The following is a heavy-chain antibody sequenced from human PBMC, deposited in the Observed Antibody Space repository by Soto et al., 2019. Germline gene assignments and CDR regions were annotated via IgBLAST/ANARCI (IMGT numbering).Heavy chain of an antibody. D-gene: IGHD6-6*01. CDR2: ISYDGSNK. CDR3: ATYRGAARTRFDY. J-gene: IGHJ4*02. Sequence: GFTFSSYAMHWVRQAPGKGLEWVAVISYDGSNKYYADSVKGRFTISRDNSKNTLYLQMNSLRAEDTAVYYCATYRGAARTRFDYWGQGTLVTVSS. CDR1: GFTFSSYA. V-gene: IGHV3-30-3*01.